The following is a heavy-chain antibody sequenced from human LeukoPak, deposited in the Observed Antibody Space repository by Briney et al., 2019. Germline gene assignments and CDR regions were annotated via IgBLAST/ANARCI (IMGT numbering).Heavy chain of an antibody. V-gene: IGHV5-51*01. J-gene: IGHJ4*02. D-gene: IGHD5-24*01. CDR1: GYSFASYW. CDR3: AGSRDGYNHPFDY. Sequence: GESLKISCEGSGYSFASYWIGWVRQMPGKGLEWMGIIYPGDSDTRYSPSFQGQVTISADKSISTAYLQWSSLKASDTAMYYCAGSRDGYNHPFDYWGQGTLVTVSS. CDR2: IYPGDSDT.